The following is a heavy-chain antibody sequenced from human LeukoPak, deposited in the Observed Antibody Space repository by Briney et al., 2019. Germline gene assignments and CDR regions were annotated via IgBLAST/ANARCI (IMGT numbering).Heavy chain of an antibody. CDR3: GGSGYYSFDY. CDR1: GLSFSGYY. Sequence: SETLSLTCAVYGLSFSGYYWSWIRQPPGKGLEWIGEINHSGSTNYNPSLKSRVTISVDTSKNQFSLQLSSVTAADTAVYYCGGSGYYSFDYWGQGHLVTVSS. CDR2: INHSGST. D-gene: IGHD3-22*01. V-gene: IGHV4-34*01. J-gene: IGHJ4*02.